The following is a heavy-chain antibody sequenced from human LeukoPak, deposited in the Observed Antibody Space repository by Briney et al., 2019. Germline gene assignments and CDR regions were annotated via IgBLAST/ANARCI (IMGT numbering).Heavy chain of an antibody. Sequence: SETLSLTCAVSGGSISSGGYSWSWIRQPPGKGLEWIGYIYHSGSTYYNPSLKSRVTISVDTSKNQFSLNLISVTAADTAVYYCARESYGDHGGFDYWGQGTLVTVSS. CDR2: IYHSGST. D-gene: IGHD4-17*01. V-gene: IGHV4-30-2*05. J-gene: IGHJ4*02. CDR3: ARESYGDHGGFDY. CDR1: GGSISSGGYS.